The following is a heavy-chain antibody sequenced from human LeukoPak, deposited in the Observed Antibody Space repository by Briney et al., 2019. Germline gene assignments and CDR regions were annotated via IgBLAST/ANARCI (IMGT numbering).Heavy chain of an antibody. CDR3: AKGTYYYGSGTLKC. J-gene: IGHJ4*02. CDR1: GGSISSSSYY. CDR2: ISGSGGST. V-gene: IGHV3-23*01. D-gene: IGHD3-10*01. Sequence: PSETLSLTCSVSGGSISSSSYYWGWVRQPPGKGLEWVSAISGSGGSTYYADSVKGRFTISRDNSKNTLYLQMNSLRAEDTAVYYCAKGTYYYGSGTLKCWGQGTLVTVSS.